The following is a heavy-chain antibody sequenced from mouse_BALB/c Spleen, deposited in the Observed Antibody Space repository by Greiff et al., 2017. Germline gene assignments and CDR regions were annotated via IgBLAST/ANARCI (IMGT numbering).Heavy chain of an antibody. CDR1: GYAFSSSW. V-gene: IGHV1-82*01. CDR2: IYPGDGDT. Sequence: QVQLQQSGPELVKPGASVKISCKASGYAFSSSWMNWVKQRPGQGLEWIGRIYPGDGDTNYNGKFKGKATLTADKSSSTAYMQLSSLTSVDSAVYFCARWGGNYARGAMDYWGQGTSVTVSS. CDR3: ARWGGNYARGAMDY. D-gene: IGHD2-1*01. J-gene: IGHJ4*01.